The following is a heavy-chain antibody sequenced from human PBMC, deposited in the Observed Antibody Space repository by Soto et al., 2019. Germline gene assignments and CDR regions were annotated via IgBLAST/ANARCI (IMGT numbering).Heavy chain of an antibody. CDR2: LKEDGSEK. CDR1: GFSFSNSW. CDR3: TSDRYPRFYHGSGSYPYY. V-gene: IGHV3-7*03. J-gene: IGHJ4*02. D-gene: IGHD3-10*01. Sequence: GSLRLSCVASGFSFSNSWMTWVRQAPGKGLEWVANLKEDGSEKYYVDSVKGRFTISRDNAKNSLFLQMTGLRVEDTAVYFCTSDRYPRFYHGSGSYPYYWGQGP.